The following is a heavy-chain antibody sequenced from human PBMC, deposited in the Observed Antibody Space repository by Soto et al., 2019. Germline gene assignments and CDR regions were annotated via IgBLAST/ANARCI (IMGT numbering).Heavy chain of an antibody. D-gene: IGHD5-18*01. J-gene: IGHJ4*02. CDR2: ISAYNGNT. V-gene: IGHV1-18*01. Sequence: ASVKVSCKASGYTFTSYGISWVRQAPGQGLEWMGWISAYNGNTNYAQKLQGRVTMTTDTSTSTAYMELRSLRSDDTAVYYCALADVDTAMVIPDAIWGQGTLDSGSS. CDR3: ALADVDTAMVIPDAI. CDR1: GYTFTSYG.